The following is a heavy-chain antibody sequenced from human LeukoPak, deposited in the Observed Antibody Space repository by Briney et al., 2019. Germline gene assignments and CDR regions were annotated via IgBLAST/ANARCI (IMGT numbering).Heavy chain of an antibody. J-gene: IGHJ4*02. V-gene: IGHV3-74*01. Sequence: PGGSLRLSCVASGFTFSSSWMHWVRQAPGKGLVWVSRNTDGKTTTYADSVKGRFTISRDNTKNTLYLQMNSLNAEDTALYYCARDYPPYWGQGTLVTVSA. CDR1: GFTFSSSW. CDR3: ARDYPPY. CDR2: NTDGKTT.